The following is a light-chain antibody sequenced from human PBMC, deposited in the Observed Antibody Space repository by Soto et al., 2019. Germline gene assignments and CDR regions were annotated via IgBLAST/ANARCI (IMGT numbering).Light chain of an antibody. CDR2: AAS. CDR1: QTITTW. CDR3: QQSYSTPIT. J-gene: IGKJ5*01. Sequence: DIRVTQSPPTLSASVGDRVTITCRASQTITTWMAWYQQKPGKAPKLLIYAASSLQSGVPSRFSGSGSGTDFTLTISSLQPEDFATYYCQQSYSTPITFGQGTRLEI. V-gene: IGKV1-39*01.